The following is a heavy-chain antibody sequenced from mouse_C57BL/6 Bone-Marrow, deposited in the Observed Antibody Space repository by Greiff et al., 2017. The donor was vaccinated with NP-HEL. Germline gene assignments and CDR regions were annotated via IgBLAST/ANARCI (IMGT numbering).Heavy chain of an antibody. CDR2: FYPGSGSI. J-gene: IGHJ2*01. CDR3: ARHEEELTGGYYFDY. V-gene: IGHV1-62-2*01. D-gene: IGHD4-1*01. CDR1: GYTFTEYT. Sequence: VKLMESGAELVKPGASVKLSCKASGYTFTEYTIHWVKQRSGQGLEWIGWFYPGSGSIKYNEKFKDKATLTADKSSSTVYMELSRLTSEDSAVYFCARHEEELTGGYYFDYWGQGTTLTVSS.